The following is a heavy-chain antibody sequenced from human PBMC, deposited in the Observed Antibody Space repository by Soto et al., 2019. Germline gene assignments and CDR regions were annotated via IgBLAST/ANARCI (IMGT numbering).Heavy chain of an antibody. CDR3: ARDGYSSGWYLDY. CDR2: ISYDGSNK. CDR1: GFTFSSYA. D-gene: IGHD6-19*01. Sequence: PGGSLRLSCAASGFTFSSYAMHWVRQAPGKGLEWVAVISYDGSNKYYADSVKGRFTISRDNSKNTLYLQMNSLRAEDTAVYYCARDGYSSGWYLDYWGQGTLVTVSS. V-gene: IGHV3-30-3*01. J-gene: IGHJ4*02.